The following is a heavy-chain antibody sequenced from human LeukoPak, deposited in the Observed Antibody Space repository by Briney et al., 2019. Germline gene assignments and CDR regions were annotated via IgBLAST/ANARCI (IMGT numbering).Heavy chain of an antibody. J-gene: IGHJ6*02. CDR2: IYSGGST. CDR1: GFTVSSYY. V-gene: IGHV3-66*01. Sequence: GGSVTLSCAASGFTVSSYYMTWARQAPGKGLEWVSVIYSGGSTYYADSGKGRVAISRDTSKNTVFLQMNSVSAEDTAVYYCARSYRNHLFGMDVWGQGTTVTVSS. D-gene: IGHD1-14*01. CDR3: ARSYRNHLFGMDV.